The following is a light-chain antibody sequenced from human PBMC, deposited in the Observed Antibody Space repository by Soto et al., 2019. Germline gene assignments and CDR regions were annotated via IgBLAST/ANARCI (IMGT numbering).Light chain of an antibody. CDR3: QHYGPSPGYT. Sequence: EIVLTQSPGTLSLSPGERATLSCRASESVTSSYLAWYQHKPGQAPRLLIYGASGRATGIPDRFTGSGSGTDFTLTITRLEPEYFAVYYCQHYGPSPGYTFGHGTKLEIK. V-gene: IGKV3-20*01. CDR2: GAS. CDR1: ESVTSSY. J-gene: IGKJ2*01.